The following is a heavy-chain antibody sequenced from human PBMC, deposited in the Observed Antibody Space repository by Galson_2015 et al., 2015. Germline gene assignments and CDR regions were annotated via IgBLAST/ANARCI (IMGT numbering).Heavy chain of an antibody. D-gene: IGHD4-17*01. J-gene: IGHJ4*02. Sequence: ASGGTFSSYAMSWIRQAPGKGLEWVSYISSSGSTIYYADSVKGRFTISRDNAKNSLYLQMNSLRAEDTAVYYCARGRSPRYGDYSYYFDYWGQGTLVTVSS. CDR3: ARGRSPRYGDYSYYFDY. CDR1: GGTFSSYA. V-gene: IGHV3-11*01. CDR2: ISSSGSTI.